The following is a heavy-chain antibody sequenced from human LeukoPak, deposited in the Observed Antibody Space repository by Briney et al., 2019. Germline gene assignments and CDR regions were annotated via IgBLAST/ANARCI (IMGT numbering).Heavy chain of an antibody. J-gene: IGHJ4*02. CDR2: IYYSGST. Sequence: PSETLSLTCTVSGGSISGHYWSWIRQPPGKGLEWIGYIYYSGSTNYNPSLKSRVTISVDTSKNQFSLKLSSVTAADTAVYYCASSTPGRVGALLDFDYWGQGTLVTVSS. CDR1: GGSISGHY. CDR3: ASSTPGRVGALLDFDY. V-gene: IGHV4-59*08. D-gene: IGHD1-26*01.